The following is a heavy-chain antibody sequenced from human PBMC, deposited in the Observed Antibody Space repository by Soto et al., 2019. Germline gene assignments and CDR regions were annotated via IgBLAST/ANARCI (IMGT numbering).Heavy chain of an antibody. Sequence: GASVKVSCKASGYTFTSYAMHWVRQAPGQRLEWMGWINAGNGNTKYSQKFQGRVTITRDTSASTAYMDLSSLRSEDTAVYYCARDDIVVGAAAQDYYYYGMEVWGHGTTVTVSS. V-gene: IGHV1-3*01. CDR2: INAGNGNT. CDR3: ARDDIVVGAAAQDYYYYGMEV. D-gene: IGHD2-2*01. CDR1: GYTFTSYA. J-gene: IGHJ6*02.